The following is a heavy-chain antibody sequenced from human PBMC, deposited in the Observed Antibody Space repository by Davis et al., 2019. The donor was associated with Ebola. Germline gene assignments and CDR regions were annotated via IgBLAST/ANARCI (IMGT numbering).Heavy chain of an antibody. CDR1: GDSVPSGG. D-gene: IGHD5-12*01. J-gene: IGHJ4*02. V-gene: IGHV6-1*01. CDR2: TYYNSKWYN. Sequence: LRLSCAISGDSVPSGGWNWIRQSPSRGLEWLGRTYYNSKWYNDYAVSVKSRITISPDTSKNQFSLQLNSVTPEDTAVYYCVRGWLRSKFDYWGQGTLVTVSS. CDR3: VRGWLRSKFDY.